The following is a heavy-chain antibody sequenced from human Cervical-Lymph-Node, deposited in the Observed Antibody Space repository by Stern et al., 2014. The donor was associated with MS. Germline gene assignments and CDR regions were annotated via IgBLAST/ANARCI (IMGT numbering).Heavy chain of an antibody. V-gene: IGHV3-33*01. J-gene: IGHJ4*02. CDR2: VWYDGSTA. D-gene: IGHD5-24*01. CDR3: ARGHIPYAYNYLFDY. CDR1: GFTFSSYG. Sequence: MQLVESGGGVVQPGTSLRLSCAASGFTFSSYGMHWVRQAPGKGLEWVAIVWYDGSTAYYTNSVKGRFTISRDNSKNTLSLQMNSLTAEDTAVYYCARGHIPYAYNYLFDYWGQGTLVTVSS.